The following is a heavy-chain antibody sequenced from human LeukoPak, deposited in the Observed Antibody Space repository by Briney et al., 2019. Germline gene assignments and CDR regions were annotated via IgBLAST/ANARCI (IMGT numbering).Heavy chain of an antibody. Sequence: SEALSLTCTVSGVSIRTYYWTWIRQPPGKGLEWIGNIDYSGDTKYNPSLNSRVTISVDTSKNHFSLKLSSVTAADTAVYYCARWYYDRSGYRYFDYWGQGTLVIVPS. CDR1: GVSIRTYY. D-gene: IGHD3-22*01. CDR3: ARWYYDRSGYRYFDY. J-gene: IGHJ4*02. V-gene: IGHV4-59*12. CDR2: IDYSGDT.